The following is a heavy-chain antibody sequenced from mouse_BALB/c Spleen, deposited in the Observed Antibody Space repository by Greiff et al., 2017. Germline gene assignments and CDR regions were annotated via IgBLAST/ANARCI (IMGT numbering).Heavy chain of an antibody. D-gene: IGHD2-1*01. CDR3: AREGGNYPYAMDY. CDR2: IWAGGST. J-gene: IGHJ4*01. CDR1: GFSLTSYG. V-gene: IGHV2-9*02. Sequence: VMLVESGPGLVAPSQSLSITCTVSGFSLTSYGVHWVRQPPGKGLEWLGVIWAGGSTNYNSALMSRLSISKDNSKSQVFLKMNSLQTDDTAMYYCAREGGNYPYAMDYWGQGTSVTVSS.